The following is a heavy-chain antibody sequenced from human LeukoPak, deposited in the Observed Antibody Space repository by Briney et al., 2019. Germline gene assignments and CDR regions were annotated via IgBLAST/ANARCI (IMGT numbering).Heavy chain of an antibody. CDR2: IHPYGFT. CDR1: GGSFSNYY. Sequence: SETLSLTCALYGGSFSNYYWGWIRQPPGKGLEWIGEIHPYGFTNFNPSLKSRVSISVDTSKNQFSLKLTSVTAADTAVYYCSRGSDESKTGDTWGQGSLVTVSS. CDR3: SRGSDESKTGDT. J-gene: IGHJ5*02. V-gene: IGHV4-34*01. D-gene: IGHD3-9*01.